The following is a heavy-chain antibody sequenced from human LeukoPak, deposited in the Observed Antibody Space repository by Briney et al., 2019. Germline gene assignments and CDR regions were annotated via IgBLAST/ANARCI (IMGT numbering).Heavy chain of an antibody. CDR2: INHSGST. CDR3: ARATSGPPDY. D-gene: IGHD3-3*01. J-gene: IGHJ4*02. CDR1: GGSFSGYY. V-gene: IGHV4-34*01. Sequence: PSETLSLTCAVYGGSFSGYYWSWIRQPPGKGLEWIGEINHSGSTNYDPSLKSRVTISVDTSKNQFSLKLSSVTAADTAVYYCARATSGPPDYWGQGTLVTVSS.